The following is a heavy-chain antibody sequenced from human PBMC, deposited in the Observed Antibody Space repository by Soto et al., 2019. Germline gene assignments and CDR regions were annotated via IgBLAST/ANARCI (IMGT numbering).Heavy chain of an antibody. Sequence: GESLKISCKGSGYSFTSYWIGWVRQMPGKGLEWMGRIDPSDSYTNYSPSFQGHVTISADKSISTAYLQWSSLKASDTAMYYCARHKERAMDTFDYWGQGTLVTVSS. V-gene: IGHV5-10-1*01. J-gene: IGHJ4*02. CDR3: ARHKERAMDTFDY. CDR2: IDPSDSYT. D-gene: IGHD5-18*01. CDR1: GYSFTSYW.